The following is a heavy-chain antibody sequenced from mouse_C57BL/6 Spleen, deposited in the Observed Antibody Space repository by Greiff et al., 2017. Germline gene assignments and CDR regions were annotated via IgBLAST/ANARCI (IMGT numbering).Heavy chain of an antibody. D-gene: IGHD1-1*01. CDR3: TRGYYCGSSYGGDY. J-gene: IGHJ4*01. CDR2: ISSGGDYI. Sequence: EVKLVESGEGLVKPGGSLKLSCAASGFTFSSYAMSWVRQTPEQRLEWVAYISSGGDYIYYADTVTGRFTISRDNARHTLYLQMRSLKSEDTAVNYWTRGYYCGSSYGGDYWGQGTSVTVSS. V-gene: IGHV5-9-1*02. CDR1: GFTFSSYA.